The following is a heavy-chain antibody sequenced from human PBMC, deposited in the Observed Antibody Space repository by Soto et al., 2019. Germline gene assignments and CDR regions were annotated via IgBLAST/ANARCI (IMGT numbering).Heavy chain of an antibody. V-gene: IGHV1-3*01. Sequence: QVQLVQSGAEVKKPGASVKVSCKASGYTFTSYAMHWVRQAPGQRLEWMGWINAGNGNTKYSQKFQGRVTITRDTSASTAYMELSSLRSEDTAVYYCARAIFGVVIEDAFDIWGKGTMVTVSS. CDR2: INAGNGNT. CDR3: ARAIFGVVIEDAFDI. CDR1: GYTFTSYA. D-gene: IGHD3-3*01. J-gene: IGHJ3*02.